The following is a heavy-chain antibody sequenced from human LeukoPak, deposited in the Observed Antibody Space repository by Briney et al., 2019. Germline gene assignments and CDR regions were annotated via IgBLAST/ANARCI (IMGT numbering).Heavy chain of an antibody. J-gene: IGHJ6*03. CDR3: ARDLSSAYYYYYMDV. Sequence: PSETLSLTCAVYGGSFSGYYWSWIRQPPGKGLEWIGSIYYSGSTYYNTSLKSRVTISVDTSKNQFSLKLSSVTAADTAVYYCARDLSSAYYYYYMDVWGKGTTVTVSS. CDR2: IYYSGST. CDR1: GGSFSGYY. V-gene: IGHV4-34*01.